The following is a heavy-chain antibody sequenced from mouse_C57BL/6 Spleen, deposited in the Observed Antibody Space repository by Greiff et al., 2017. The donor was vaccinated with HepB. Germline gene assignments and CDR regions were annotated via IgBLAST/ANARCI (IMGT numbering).Heavy chain of an antibody. CDR3: ARDDYDGRSWFAY. V-gene: IGHV14-3*01. Sequence: VQLKQSVAELVRPGASVKLSCTASGFNIKNTYMHWVKQRPEQGLEWIGRIDPANGNTKYAPKFQGKATITADTSSNTAYLQLSSLTSEDTAIYYCARDDYDGRSWFAYWGQGTLVTVSA. CDR2: IDPANGNT. D-gene: IGHD2-4*01. CDR1: GFNIKNTY. J-gene: IGHJ3*01.